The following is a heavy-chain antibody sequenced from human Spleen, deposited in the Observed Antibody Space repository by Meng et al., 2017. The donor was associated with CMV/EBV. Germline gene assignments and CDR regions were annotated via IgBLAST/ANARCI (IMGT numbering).Heavy chain of an antibody. D-gene: IGHD2-15*01. CDR1: GYTFTGYY. J-gene: IGHJ5*02. CDR2: INPNSGGT. CDR3: ARDRVVVVVAANNWFDP. Sequence: GSVKVSCKASGYTFTGYYMHWVRQAPGQGLEWMGWINPNSGGTNYAQKFQGRVTMTRDTSISTAYMELSRLRSDDTAVYYCARDRVVVVVAANNWFDPWGQGTLVTVSS. V-gene: IGHV1-2*02.